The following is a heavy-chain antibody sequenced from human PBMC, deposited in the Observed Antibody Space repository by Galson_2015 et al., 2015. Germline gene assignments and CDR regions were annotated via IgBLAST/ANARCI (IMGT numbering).Heavy chain of an antibody. J-gene: IGHJ6*02. Sequence: CAISGDSVSSNSAAWNWIRQSLSRGLEWLGRTYYRSKWYNDYAVSVKSRITINPDTSKNQFSLLLNSVTPEDTAVYYCAREFYGMDVWGQGTTVTVSS. V-gene: IGHV6-1*01. CDR3: AREFYGMDV. CDR2: TYYRSKWYN. CDR1: GDSVSSNSAA.